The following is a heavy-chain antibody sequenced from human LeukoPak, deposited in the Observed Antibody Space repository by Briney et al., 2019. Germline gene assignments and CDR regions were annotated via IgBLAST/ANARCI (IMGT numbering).Heavy chain of an antibody. CDR2: ISSSSSYI. Sequence: EGSLRLSCAASGFTFSSYSMNWVRQAPGKGLEWVSSISSSSSYIYYADSVKGRFTISRDNAKNSLYLQMNSLRAEDTAVYYCARGGGYSGYGLPDAFDIWGQGTMVTVSS. J-gene: IGHJ3*02. CDR3: ARGGGYSGYGLPDAFDI. CDR1: GFTFSSYS. D-gene: IGHD5-12*01. V-gene: IGHV3-21*01.